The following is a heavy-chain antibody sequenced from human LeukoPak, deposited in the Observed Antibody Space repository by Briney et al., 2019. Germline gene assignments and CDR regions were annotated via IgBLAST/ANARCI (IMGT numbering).Heavy chain of an antibody. CDR3: ARGGLYYYDSSGYYY. CDR1: GFTFSSYG. CDR2: IRYDGSNK. V-gene: IGHV3-30*02. J-gene: IGHJ4*02. Sequence: GGSLRLSCAASGFTFSSYGMHWVRQAPGKGLEWVAFIRYDGSNKYYADSVKGRFTISRDNSKNTLYLQMDSLRAEDTAVYYCARGGLYYYDSSGYYYWGQGTLVTVSS. D-gene: IGHD3-22*01.